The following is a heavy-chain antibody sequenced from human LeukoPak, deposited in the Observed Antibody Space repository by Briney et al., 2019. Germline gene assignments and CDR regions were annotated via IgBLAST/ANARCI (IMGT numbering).Heavy chain of an antibody. V-gene: IGHV3-9*01. CDR2: ISWNSGSI. D-gene: IGHD3-10*01. J-gene: IGHJ4*02. CDR1: GFTFSSYG. Sequence: GGSLRLSCAASGFTFSSYGMHWVRQAPGKGLEWVSGISWNSGSIGYADSVKGRFTISRDNAKNSLYLQMNSLRAGDTALYYCAKGSYYGSGSYARGGHYFDYWGQGTLVTVSS. CDR3: AKGSYYGSGSYARGGHYFDY.